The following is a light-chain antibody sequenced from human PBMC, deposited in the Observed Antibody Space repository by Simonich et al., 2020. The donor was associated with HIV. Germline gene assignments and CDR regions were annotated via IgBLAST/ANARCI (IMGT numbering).Light chain of an antibody. CDR1: KGVSSNY. V-gene: IGKV3D-20*01. Sequence: EIVLTQSPGTLSLSPGAGATLSCRASKGVSSNYLAWDQQTPGLAPRLLIYDASSRATGIPDRVSGSGSGTHFTLTISRLEPEDFALYYCQQYGRSPYTFGQGTKLEIK. CDR3: QQYGRSPYT. CDR2: DAS. J-gene: IGKJ2*01.